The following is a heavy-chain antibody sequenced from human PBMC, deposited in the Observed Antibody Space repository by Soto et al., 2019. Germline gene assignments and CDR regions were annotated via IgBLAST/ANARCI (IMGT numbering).Heavy chain of an antibody. J-gene: IGHJ4*02. V-gene: IGHV1-18*01. Sequence: QVQLVQSGAEVKKPGASVKVSCKASGYTFTSYGISWVRQAPGQGLEWMGWISAYNGNTNYAQKLQGRVTMTTDTSTSTDYLELRSLRSDDTAVYYCARDGSKGQWLVWHYFDYWGQGTLVTVSS. CDR1: GYTFTSYG. CDR2: ISAYNGNT. D-gene: IGHD6-19*01. CDR3: ARDGSKGQWLVWHYFDY.